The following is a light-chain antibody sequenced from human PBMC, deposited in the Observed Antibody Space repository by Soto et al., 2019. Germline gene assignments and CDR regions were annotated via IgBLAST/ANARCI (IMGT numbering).Light chain of an antibody. V-gene: IGKV1-5*01. J-gene: IGKJ1*01. Sequence: DIQMTQSPSTLSASVGDRVTITCRASQSISSWLAWYQQKPGKAPKLLIYDASSLESGVPSRFSGSGSGTEFTLTISSLQPDDFATYYCQQYNGAFWTFGQGTKVDIK. CDR2: DAS. CDR3: QQYNGAFWT. CDR1: QSISSW.